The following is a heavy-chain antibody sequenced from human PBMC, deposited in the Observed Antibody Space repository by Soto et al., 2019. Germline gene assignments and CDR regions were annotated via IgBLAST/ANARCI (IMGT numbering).Heavy chain of an antibody. D-gene: IGHD3-22*01. CDR2: IYSSGST. V-gene: IGHV4-59*13. CDR3: ARANLYDSSGYYSALDY. J-gene: IGHJ4*02. CDR1: GASIISSN. Sequence: QVNFKESAPGLGNPWEPLSLPCPSSGASIISSNWTWIGKPQGKAWEWIGYIYSSGSTNYNPSLKSRVTISVDTSKNQFSLKLSSVTAADTAVYYCARANLYDSSGYYSALDYWGQGTLVTVSS.